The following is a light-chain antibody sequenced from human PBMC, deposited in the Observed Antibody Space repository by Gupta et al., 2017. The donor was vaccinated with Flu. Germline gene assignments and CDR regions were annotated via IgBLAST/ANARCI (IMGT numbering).Light chain of an antibody. V-gene: IGKV2-28*01. CDR2: LGS. CDR3: MQALHTYT. CDR1: QSLLHSNGYNY. J-gene: IGKJ2*01. Sequence: DIVMTQSPLSLPVTPGEPASISCRSSQSLLHSNGYNYLDWYLQKPGQSPQLLIYLGSNRASGVPDRFSGSASGTDFTLKISRVEAEDVGVYYCMQALHTYTFGQGTKLEI.